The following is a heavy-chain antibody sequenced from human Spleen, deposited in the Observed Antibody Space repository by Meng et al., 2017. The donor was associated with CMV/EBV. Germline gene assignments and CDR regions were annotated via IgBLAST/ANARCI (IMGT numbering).Heavy chain of an antibody. CDR1: GGSISSYY. D-gene: IGHD3-22*01. V-gene: IGHV3-11*06. CDR2: ISSSSSYT. Sequence: QVQLQESGPGLVKPSETLSLPCTVSGGSISSYYWSWIRQPPGKGLEWVSYISSSSSYTNYADSVKGRFTISRDNAKNSLYLQMNGLRAEDTAVYYCARDPYGNYYDSYGYFDYWGQGTLVTVFS. CDR3: ARDPYGNYYDSYGYFDY. J-gene: IGHJ4*02.